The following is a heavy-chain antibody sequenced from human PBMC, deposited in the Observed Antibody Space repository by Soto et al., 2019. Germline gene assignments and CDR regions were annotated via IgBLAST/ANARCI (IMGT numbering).Heavy chain of an antibody. CDR3: GRYNLLWFDP. Sequence: PSETLSLTCSVSGASISNPAYYWGWVRQPPGGGLDFIGYIFYTGSAYYNPSLESRLTMSVDTSQNQFSLSLSSVTAADTAVYFCGRYNLLWFDPWGQGTLVTVSS. V-gene: IGHV4-30-4*01. D-gene: IGHD1-1*01. J-gene: IGHJ5*02. CDR2: IFYTGSA. CDR1: GASISNPAYY.